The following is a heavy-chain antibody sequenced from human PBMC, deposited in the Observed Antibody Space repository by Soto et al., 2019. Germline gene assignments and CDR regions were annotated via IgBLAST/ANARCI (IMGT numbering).Heavy chain of an antibody. CDR2: INPSSGGT. CDR3: AMSYLGGYGSGWYYYYYGMDV. Sequence: ASVKVSCKASGYAFTGYYMHWVRQAPGQGLEWMGWINPSSGGTNYAQKFQGWVTMTRDTSISTAYMELSRLRSDDRAVYYCAMSYLGGYGSGWYYYYYGMDVWGQGTTVTVSS. V-gene: IGHV1-2*04. J-gene: IGHJ6*02. D-gene: IGHD6-19*01. CDR1: GYAFTGYY.